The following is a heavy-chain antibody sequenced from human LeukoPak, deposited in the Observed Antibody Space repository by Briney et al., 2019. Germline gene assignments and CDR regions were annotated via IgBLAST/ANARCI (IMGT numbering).Heavy chain of an antibody. J-gene: IGHJ4*02. D-gene: IGHD2-15*01. V-gene: IGHV3-48*01. CDR3: ASVKGSYFDY. CDR1: GFPLSSYS. Sequence: PGGSLRLSCAASGFPLSSYSINWFRQAPGKGLEWVAYISASGSNIYYVDSVKGRFTVSRDNPKSSLFLQMNSPRAEDTAVYYCASVKGSYFDYWGQGALVTVSS. CDR2: ISASGSNI.